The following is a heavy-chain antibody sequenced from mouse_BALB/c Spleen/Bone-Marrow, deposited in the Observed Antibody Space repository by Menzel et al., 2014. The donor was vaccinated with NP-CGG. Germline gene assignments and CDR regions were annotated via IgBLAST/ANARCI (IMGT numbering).Heavy chain of an antibody. D-gene: IGHD2-4*01. CDR2: IHPGSGGT. V-gene: IGHV1-15*01. CDR1: GYTFTDYE. CDR3: TRGGLRXYAMDX. Sequence: QVQLQQSGAELVRPGASVKLSCKALGYTFTDYEMHWVKQTPEHGLEWIGAIHPGSGGTAYNQKFKGKATLTADKSSSTAYXXXSSLTSEDSAVYYCTRGGLRXYAMDXWGXGXSVTVSS. J-gene: IGHJ4*01.